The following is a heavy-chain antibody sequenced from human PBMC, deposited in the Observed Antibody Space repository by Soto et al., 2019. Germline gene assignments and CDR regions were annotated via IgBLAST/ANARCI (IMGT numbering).Heavy chain of an antibody. J-gene: IGHJ6*02. V-gene: IGHV3-53*01. CDR2: LYSGGPT. D-gene: IGHD4-17*01. Sequence: GGALRLSCAASGVIVTSNYMSWIRQTAGRGLEWVSLLYSGGPTYYAAYPKGPITISRDNSKNTLSLQLNSPRDEDTAVYDCAAMTTVTTTSYYIGTDLWGQVSTVTVAS. CDR1: GVIVTSNY. CDR3: AAMTTVTTTSYYIGTDL.